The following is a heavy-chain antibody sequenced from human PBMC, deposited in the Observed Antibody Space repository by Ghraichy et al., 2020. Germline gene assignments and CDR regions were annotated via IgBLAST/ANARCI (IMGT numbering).Heavy chain of an antibody. CDR2: IYYSGST. CDR1: GGSISSSSYY. CDR3: ARLSSSSLA. J-gene: IGHJ5*02. D-gene: IGHD6-6*01. V-gene: IGHV4-39*01. Sequence: SETLSLTCTVSGGSISSSSYYWGWIRQPPGKGLEWIGSIYYSGSTYYNPSLKSRVTISVDTSKNQFSLKLSSVTAADTAVYYCARLSSSSLAWGQGTLVTVSS.